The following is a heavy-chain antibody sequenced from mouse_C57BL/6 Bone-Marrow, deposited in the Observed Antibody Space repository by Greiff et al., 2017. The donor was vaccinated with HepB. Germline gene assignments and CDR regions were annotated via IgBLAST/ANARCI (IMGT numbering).Heavy chain of an antibody. CDR3: HPAEASYYAMDY. V-gene: IGHV1-15*01. Sequence: QVQLQQSGAELVRPGASVTLSCKASGYTFTDYEMHWVKQTPVQGLEWIGAIDPETGGTAYNQKFKGKAILTADKSSSTAYMELRSLTSEGSAVYYWHPAEASYYAMDYWGQGTSVTVSS. CDR1: GYTFTDYE. J-gene: IGHJ4*01. D-gene: IGHD6-1*01. CDR2: IDPETGGT.